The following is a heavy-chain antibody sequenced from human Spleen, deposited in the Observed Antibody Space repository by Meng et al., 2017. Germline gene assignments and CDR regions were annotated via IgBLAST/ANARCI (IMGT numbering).Heavy chain of an antibody. CDR3: AKFGGPTVTTNFDY. V-gene: IGHV3-7*03. CDR1: GFTFSSYW. Sequence: GESLKISCAASGFTFSSYWMSWVRQAPGKGLEWVANIKQDGSEKYYVDSVKGRFTISRDNSKNTLSLQMSSLRAEDTALYYCAKFGGPTVTTNFDYWGQGRLVTVSS. D-gene: IGHD4-17*01. J-gene: IGHJ4*02. CDR2: IKQDGSEK.